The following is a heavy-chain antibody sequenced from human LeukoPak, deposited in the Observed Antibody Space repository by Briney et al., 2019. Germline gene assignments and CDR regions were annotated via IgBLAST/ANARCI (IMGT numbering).Heavy chain of an antibody. V-gene: IGHV3-30*03. CDR1: GFTFSSYG. Sequence: PGGSLRLSCAASGFTFSSYGMHWVRQAPGQGLEWVAVISYDGSNKYYADSVKGRFTISRDNSKNTLYLQMNSLRAEDTAVYYCARAYGGSYFDYWGQGTLVTVSS. CDR3: ARAYGGSYFDY. D-gene: IGHD4-23*01. CDR2: ISYDGSNK. J-gene: IGHJ4*02.